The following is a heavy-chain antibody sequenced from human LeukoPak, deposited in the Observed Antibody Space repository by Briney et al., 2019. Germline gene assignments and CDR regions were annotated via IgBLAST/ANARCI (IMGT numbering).Heavy chain of an antibody. CDR1: GYTFTAYY. J-gene: IGHJ4*02. CDR3: ARDDSFQFDS. D-gene: IGHD5-18*01. V-gene: IGHV1-2*02. Sequence: ASVKVSCKASGYTFTAYYMHWVRQAPGQGVEWMGWINPNTGATNYAQKFQGRVTMTRATSISTAYMELSRATSDDTAVYYCARDDSFQFDSWGQGTLVTVS. CDR2: INPNTGAT.